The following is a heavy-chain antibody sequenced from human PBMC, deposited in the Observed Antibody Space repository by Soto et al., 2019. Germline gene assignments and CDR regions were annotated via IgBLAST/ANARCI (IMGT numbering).Heavy chain of an antibody. V-gene: IGHV4-34*01. D-gene: IGHD3-3*01. CDR2: INHSGST. CDR3: ARGRSYDFWSGYYVY. J-gene: IGHJ4*02. CDR1: GGSFSVYY. Sequence: SSETLSLTCAVYGGSFSVYYWSWIRQPPGKGLEWIGEINHSGSTNYNPSLKSRVTISVDTSKNQFSLKLSSVTAADTAVYYCARGRSYDFWSGYYVYWGQGTLVTVSS.